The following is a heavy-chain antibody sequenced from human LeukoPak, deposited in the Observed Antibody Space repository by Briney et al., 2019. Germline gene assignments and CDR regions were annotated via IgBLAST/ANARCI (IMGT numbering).Heavy chain of an antibody. CDR1: GYSFTNYW. V-gene: IGHV5-51*01. J-gene: IGHJ4*02. Sequence: GGSLKISCKGSGYSFTNYWIGWVRQLPGKGLDWMGNIYPGDSDTRYIPSFQGKVTISADKSISPAYLQWSSLKASATAMYYCATPTYFYDGRGSYYYFDYWGQGTLVTVSS. D-gene: IGHD3-22*01. CDR2: IYPGDSDT. CDR3: ATPTYFYDGRGSYYYFDY.